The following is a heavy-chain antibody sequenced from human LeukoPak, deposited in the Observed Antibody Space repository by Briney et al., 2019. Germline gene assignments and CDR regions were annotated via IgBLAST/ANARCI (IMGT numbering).Heavy chain of an antibody. D-gene: IGHD6-13*01. CDR3: ARPIAADGDAFDI. Sequence: PSETLSLTCTVSGGSISSGGYYWSWFRQHPGKGLEWIGYIYYSGSTYYNPSLKSRVTISVDTSKNQFSLKLSSVTAADAAVYYCARPIAADGDAFDIWGQGTMVTVSS. J-gene: IGHJ3*02. V-gene: IGHV4-31*03. CDR1: GGSISSGGYY. CDR2: IYYSGST.